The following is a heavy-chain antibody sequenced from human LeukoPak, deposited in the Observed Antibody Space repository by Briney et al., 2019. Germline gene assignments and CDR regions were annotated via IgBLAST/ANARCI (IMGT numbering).Heavy chain of an antibody. D-gene: IGHD6-13*01. CDR2: IDPNSGGT. Sequence: GASVKVSCKASGYTFTGKFIHWVRQAPGQGLEWMGWIDPNSGGTDYAQKFRGRVTMTRDTSTSTAYMDLSSLISDDTAVYYCARDLHLYSSSWYYFDYWGQGTLVTVSS. CDR3: ARDLHLYSSSWYYFDY. V-gene: IGHV1-2*02. J-gene: IGHJ4*02. CDR1: GYTFTGKF.